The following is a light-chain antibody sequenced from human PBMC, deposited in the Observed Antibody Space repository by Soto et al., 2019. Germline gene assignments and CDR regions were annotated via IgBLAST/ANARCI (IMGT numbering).Light chain of an antibody. CDR2: GAS. V-gene: IGKV3-15*01. CDR1: QSVGSN. Sequence: EIVMTQSPATLSVSPGARASLSCRASQSVGSNLAWYQQTAGQAPRLLIYGASTRATGIPARFSGSGSGTGFTLTFSGLQSEDFAVYSCQQYTNWPYTFGQGTKLEIK. CDR3: QQYTNWPYT. J-gene: IGKJ2*01.